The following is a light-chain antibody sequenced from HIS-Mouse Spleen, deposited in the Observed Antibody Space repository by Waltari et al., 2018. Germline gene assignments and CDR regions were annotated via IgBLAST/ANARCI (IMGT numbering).Light chain of an antibody. CDR3: SSYTSSSTLVV. Sequence: QSALTQPASVSGSPGQSITISCIGTSSDVGGYNYVSCYQQHPGKAPKLMIYDVSNRPSGVSNRFSGSKSGNTASLTISGLQAEDEADYYCSSYTSSSTLVVFGGGTKLTVL. CDR2: DVS. J-gene: IGLJ2*01. V-gene: IGLV2-14*03. CDR1: SSDVGGYNY.